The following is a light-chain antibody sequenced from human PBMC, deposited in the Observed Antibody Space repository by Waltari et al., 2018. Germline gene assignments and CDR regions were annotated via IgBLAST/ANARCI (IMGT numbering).Light chain of an antibody. CDR1: QRVGTY. CDR3: QQRRNWPLT. V-gene: IGKV3-11*01. Sequence: EIVLTQSPDILSFSPGERATLSCRASQRVGTYLAWYQQRPGQSPRLLIYEASYRSTGIPARFSGSGSETDFTLTISSLQPEDFAVYYCQQRRNWPLTFGGGTRVQI. J-gene: IGKJ4*01. CDR2: EAS.